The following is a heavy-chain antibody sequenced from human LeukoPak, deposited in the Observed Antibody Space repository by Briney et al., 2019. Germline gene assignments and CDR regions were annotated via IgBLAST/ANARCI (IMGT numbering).Heavy chain of an antibody. D-gene: IGHD4-23*01. CDR3: AKGYYDGTDLLFDY. V-gene: IGHV3-23*01. Sequence: PGGSLRLSCAASGFTFSDYAMSWVRQAPGKGLEWVSAVSNSGGSTYYADSVKGRFTISRDNSRNMLYLQMNSLRAEDTAVYYCAKGYYDGTDLLFDYWGQGTLVTVSS. CDR1: GFTFSDYA. CDR2: VSNSGGST. J-gene: IGHJ4*02.